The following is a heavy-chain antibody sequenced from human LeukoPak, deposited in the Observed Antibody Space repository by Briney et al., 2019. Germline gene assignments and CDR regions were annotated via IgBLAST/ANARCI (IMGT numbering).Heavy chain of an antibody. Sequence: PGGSLRLSCAASGFTFSSYAMSWVRQAPGKGLEWVLAISGSGGSTYYADSVKGRFTISRDNSKNTLYLQMNSLRAEDTAVYYCHIVVVVAATNWGQGTLVTVSS. CDR2: ISGSGGST. CDR1: GFTFSSYA. V-gene: IGHV3-23*01. D-gene: IGHD2-15*01. J-gene: IGHJ4*02. CDR3: HIVVVVAATN.